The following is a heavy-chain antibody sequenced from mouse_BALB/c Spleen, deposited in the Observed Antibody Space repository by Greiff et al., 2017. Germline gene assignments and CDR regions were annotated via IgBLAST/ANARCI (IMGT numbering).Heavy chain of an antibody. CDR1: GFTFSSYG. Sequence: EVHLVESGGGLVKPGGSLKLSCAASGFTFSSYGMSWVRQTPDKRLELVATITSNGGSTYYPDSVKGRFTISRDNAKNTLYLQMSSLKSEDTAMYYCARDSVGYWYFDVWGAGTTVTVSS. D-gene: IGHD1-1*01. J-gene: IGHJ1*01. CDR2: ITSNGGST. CDR3: ARDSVGYWYFDV. V-gene: IGHV5-6-3*01.